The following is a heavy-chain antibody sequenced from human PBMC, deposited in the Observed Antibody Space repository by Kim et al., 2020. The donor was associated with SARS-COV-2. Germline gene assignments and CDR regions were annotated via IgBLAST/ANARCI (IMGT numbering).Heavy chain of an antibody. J-gene: IGHJ4*02. D-gene: IGHD3-22*01. Sequence: GNTVYSQKLPDRVTISRDTSASTVYMEMSSLRSEDTAVYYCARGSTMMYEFWGQGTLVTVSS. V-gene: IGHV1-3*01. CDR2: GNT. CDR3: ARGSTMMYEF.